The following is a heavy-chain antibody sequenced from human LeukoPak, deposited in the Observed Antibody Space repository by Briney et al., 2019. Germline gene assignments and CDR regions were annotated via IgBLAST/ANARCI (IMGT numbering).Heavy chain of an antibody. Sequence: SETLSLTCTVSGGSISSYYWSWIRQHPGKGLEWIGYIYYSGTTYYSPSLKSRVVISLDTPKNQFSLKLSSVTVADTAVYYCARVSPAAATEFDYWGQGTLVTVSS. J-gene: IGHJ4*02. V-gene: IGHV4-59*12. D-gene: IGHD6-13*01. CDR2: IYYSGTT. CDR3: ARVSPAAATEFDY. CDR1: GGSISSYY.